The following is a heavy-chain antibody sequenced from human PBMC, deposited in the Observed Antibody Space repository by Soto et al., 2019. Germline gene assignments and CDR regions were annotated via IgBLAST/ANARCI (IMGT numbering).Heavy chain of an antibody. V-gene: IGHV4-59*01. D-gene: IGHD3-10*01. Sequence: SETLSLTCTVSGGSISSYYWSWIRQPPGKGLEWIGYIYYSGSTNYNPSLKSRVTISVDTSKNQFSLKLSSVTAADTAVYYCAREVCFGEPIYSSYGTHVWGQGPTVTVSS. CDR1: GGSISSYY. CDR2: IYYSGST. CDR3: AREVCFGEPIYSSYGTHV. J-gene: IGHJ6*02.